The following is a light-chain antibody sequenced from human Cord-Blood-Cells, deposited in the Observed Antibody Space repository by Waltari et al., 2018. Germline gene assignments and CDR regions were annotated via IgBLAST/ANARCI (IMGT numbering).Light chain of an antibody. J-gene: IGKJ2*01. V-gene: IGKV1-5*03. CDR2: KAS. Sequence: RVTITCRASQSISSWLAWYQQKPGKAPKLLIYKASSSESGVPSRFSGSGSGTEFTLTISSLQPDDFATYYCQQYNSYWYTFGQGTKLEIK. CDR3: QQYNSYWYT. CDR1: QSISSW.